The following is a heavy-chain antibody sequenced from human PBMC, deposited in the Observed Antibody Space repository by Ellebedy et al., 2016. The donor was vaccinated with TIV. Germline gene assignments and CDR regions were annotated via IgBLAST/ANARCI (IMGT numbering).Heavy chain of an antibody. Sequence: SETLSLTCSVSGASISSYYWNWIRQSPEKGLEWIGEIDRYGIINYNPSLKSRVTIAGDTPKNRFSLKLTSVTAADTAIYFCARMPIYSASFGWFDPWGQGTLVAVSS. CDR3: ARMPIYSASFGWFDP. D-gene: IGHD3-10*01. V-gene: IGHV4-34*01. CDR1: GASISSYY. J-gene: IGHJ5*02. CDR2: IDRYGII.